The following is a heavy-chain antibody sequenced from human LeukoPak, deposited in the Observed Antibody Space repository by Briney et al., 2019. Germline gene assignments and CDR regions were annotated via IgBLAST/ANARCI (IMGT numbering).Heavy chain of an antibody. CDR1: GGSISNYY. CDR2: IYYSGST. D-gene: IGHD3-10*01. Sequence: SETLSLTCTVSGGSISNYYWTWIRQPPGKGLEWIGYIYYSGSTNYNPSLKRRVTISVDTSKNQFSLKLSSVTAADTAVYYCAGRYYYGSGSSYYYYMDVWGKGTTVTISS. CDR3: AGRYYYGSGSSYYYYMDV. V-gene: IGHV4-59*01. J-gene: IGHJ6*03.